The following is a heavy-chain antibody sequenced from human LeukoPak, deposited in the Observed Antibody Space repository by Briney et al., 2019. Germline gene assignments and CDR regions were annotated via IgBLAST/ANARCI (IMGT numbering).Heavy chain of an antibody. CDR1: GFTFSTDW. J-gene: IGHJ4*02. V-gene: IGHV3-74*01. CDR2: INSDGSST. D-gene: IGHD3-22*01. CDR3: ARGNYYEIN. Sequence: GGSLRLSCAASGFTFSTDWMLWVRQAPGKGLVWVSRINSDGSSTTYADSVKGRFTISRDNAENTVYLHMYSLRAEDTAVYYCARGNYYEINWGQGTLVTVSS.